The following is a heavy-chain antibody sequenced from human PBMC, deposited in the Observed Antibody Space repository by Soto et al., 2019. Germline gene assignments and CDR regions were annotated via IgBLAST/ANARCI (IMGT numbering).Heavy chain of an antibody. J-gene: IGHJ4*02. CDR3: ATTGYCRGGSCYLLGASNGDC. D-gene: IGHD2-15*01. Sequence: QVQLVESGGGVVQPGWSLRLSCAASGFTFSSYGMHWVRQAPGTGLVWVACISYDGSNKYYADAVKGRFTISRYNSKNTLYLQVSTLRAEDTPLYYCATTGYCRGGSCYLLGASNGDCWGQGTVVTVSS. CDR1: GFTFSSYG. CDR2: ISYDGSNK. V-gene: IGHV3-30*03.